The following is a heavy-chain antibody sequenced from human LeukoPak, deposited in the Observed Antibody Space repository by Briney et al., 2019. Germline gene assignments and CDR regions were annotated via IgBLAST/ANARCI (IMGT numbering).Heavy chain of an antibody. CDR1: GDSISSTRYY. V-gene: IGHV4-39*01. CDR2: IYYGGTT. J-gene: IGHJ4*02. CDR3: ARQRGALVRGELGY. D-gene: IGHD3-10*01. Sequence: SESLSLTCSDSGDSISSTRYYWGWIRQPPGKGLEWIGSIYYGGTTYYNPSLKSRITISLDTSNNQFSLKLSSVTAADTAMYYCARQRGALVRGELGYWGQGTLVTVSS.